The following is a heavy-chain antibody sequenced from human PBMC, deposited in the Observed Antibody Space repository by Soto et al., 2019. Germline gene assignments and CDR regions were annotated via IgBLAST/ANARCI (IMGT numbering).Heavy chain of an antibody. D-gene: IGHD1-7*01. Sequence: PSQTLSLTFVVSGDSVSSNRAAWNWIRQSPSRGLEWLGRTYYRSRWYNDYAVSVRSRITVKADTSKNQFSLHLNSVTPEDTAVYYCAGTSSLQWYYMDVWDKGTTVTVSS. CDR2: TYYRSRWYN. J-gene: IGHJ6*03. CDR3: AGTSSLQWYYMDV. CDR1: GDSVSSNRAA. V-gene: IGHV6-1*01.